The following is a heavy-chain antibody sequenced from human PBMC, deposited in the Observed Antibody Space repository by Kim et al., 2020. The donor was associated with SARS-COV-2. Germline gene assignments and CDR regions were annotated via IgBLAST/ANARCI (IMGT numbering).Heavy chain of an antibody. Sequence: SLRLSFASSGFFFSLYGMHWVRQAPGKGLEWVAVISYDGSNKYYADSVKGQFTISRDNSKNTLYLQMNSLRAEDTAVYYCAKSLCRGLSSGGSCSLDYWGQGTLVTVSS. CDR3: AKSLCRGLSSGGSCSLDY. J-gene: IGHJ4*02. V-gene: IGHV3-30*18. CDR2: ISYDGSNK. D-gene: IGHD2-15*01. CDR1: GFFFSLYG.